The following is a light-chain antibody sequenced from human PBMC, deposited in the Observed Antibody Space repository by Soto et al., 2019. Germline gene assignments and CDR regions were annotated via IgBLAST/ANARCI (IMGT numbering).Light chain of an antibody. CDR3: QHYGTSAL. CDR2: GAS. CDR1: ESVSTSY. J-gene: IGKJ3*01. Sequence: EIVLTQYPGTLSLSPGERATLSCRASESVSTSYLAWYQQKPGQAPRLLIYGASGRATGIPDRFSVSASGTDFTLTISRLEPEDFAVYYCQHYGTSALFGPGTKVDIK. V-gene: IGKV3-20*01.